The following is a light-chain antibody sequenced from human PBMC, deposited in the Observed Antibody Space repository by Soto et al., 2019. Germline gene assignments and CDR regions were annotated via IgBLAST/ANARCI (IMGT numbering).Light chain of an antibody. V-gene: IGKV1-5*03. J-gene: IGKJ1*01. CDR1: QTISSW. CDR2: KAS. CDR3: QHYNSYSEA. Sequence: DIQMTQSPSTLSGSVGDRVTITCRASQTISSWLAWYQQKPGKAPKLLIYKASTLKSGAPSRFSGSGSGTEFTLTINSLQPDDFATYYCQHYNSYSEAFGQGTKVELK.